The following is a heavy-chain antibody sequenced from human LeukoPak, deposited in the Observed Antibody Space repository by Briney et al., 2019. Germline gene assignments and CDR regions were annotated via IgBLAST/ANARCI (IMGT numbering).Heavy chain of an antibody. Sequence: SETLSLTCTVSGGSISSYYWGWIRQPPGKGLEWIGSIYPSGSTYFHPSLKSRVTISVDTSKNQFSLKLSSVTAADTAVYYCARDQAAYYDRSGYHYSSTAAAFDIWGQGTVVTVSS. CDR2: IYPSGST. CDR3: ARDQAAYYDRSGYHYSSTAAAFDI. J-gene: IGHJ3*02. CDR1: GGSISSYY. D-gene: IGHD3-22*01. V-gene: IGHV4-39*07.